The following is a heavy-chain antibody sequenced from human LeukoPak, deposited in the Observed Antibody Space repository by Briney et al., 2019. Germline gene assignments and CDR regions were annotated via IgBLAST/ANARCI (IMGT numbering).Heavy chain of an antibody. V-gene: IGHV4-38-2*02. J-gene: IGHJ3*02. CDR1: GYSISMGYY. Sequence: KPSETLSLTCTVSGYSISMGYYWGWIRQPPGKGLGWIGSIYYSGSTYYNPSLKSRVTISVDTSKNQFSLKLSSVTAADTAVYYCARAWGYSYGYVFDIWGQGTMVTVSS. D-gene: IGHD5-18*01. CDR2: IYYSGST. CDR3: ARAWGYSYGYVFDI.